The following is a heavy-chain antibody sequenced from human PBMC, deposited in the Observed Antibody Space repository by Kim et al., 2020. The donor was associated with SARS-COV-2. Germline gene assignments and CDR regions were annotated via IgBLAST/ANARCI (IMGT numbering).Heavy chain of an antibody. Sequence: SETLSLTCTVSGGSISSYYWSWIRQPPGKGLEWIGYIYYSGSTNYNPSLKSRVTISVDTSKNQFSLKLSSVTAADTAVYYCAQSWGNHDAFDIWGQGTMVTVSS. CDR2: IYYSGST. J-gene: IGHJ3*02. V-gene: IGHV4-59*08. D-gene: IGHD6-13*01. CDR3: AQSWGNHDAFDI. CDR1: GGSISSYY.